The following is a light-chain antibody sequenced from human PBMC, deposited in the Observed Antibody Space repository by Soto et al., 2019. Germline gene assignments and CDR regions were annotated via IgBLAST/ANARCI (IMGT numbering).Light chain of an antibody. CDR3: SSFTSNSTLV. J-gene: IGLJ2*01. Sequence: QSALTQPPSVSGSPGQSVTISCTGTSSDVGSYNRVSWYQQPPGTAPKLMIYEVSNRPSGVPDRFSGSKSGNTASLTISGLQDEDDAYYYCSSFTSNSTLVFGGGTKLTVL. CDR1: SSDVGSYNR. CDR2: EVS. V-gene: IGLV2-18*02.